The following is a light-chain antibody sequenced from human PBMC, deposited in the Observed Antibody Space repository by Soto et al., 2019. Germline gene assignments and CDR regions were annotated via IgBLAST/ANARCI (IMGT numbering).Light chain of an antibody. CDR2: NTH. V-gene: IGLV7-43*01. Sequence: QAVVTQEPSLTESPGGTVTLTCASSTGAVTSDYYPNWFQQKHGQAPTSLIYNTHNRHSWTPARFSGSLLGNRAALTLSGALPEDEAEYYCLLFSGGAYVFGPGTKVTVL. CDR3: LLFSGGAYV. J-gene: IGLJ1*01. CDR1: TGAVTSDYY.